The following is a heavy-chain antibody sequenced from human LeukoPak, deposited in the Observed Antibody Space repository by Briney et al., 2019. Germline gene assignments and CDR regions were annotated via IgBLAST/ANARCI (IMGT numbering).Heavy chain of an antibody. CDR3: ARDGLYYDSSGYFDY. J-gene: IGHJ4*02. CDR1: GFTFSSYW. CDR2: ISYDGSNK. V-gene: IGHV3-30-3*01. Sequence: TGGSLRLSCAASGFTFSSYWMHWVRQAPGRGLVWVAVISYDGSNKYYADSVKGRFTISRDNSKNTLYLQMNSLRAEDTAVYYCARDGLYYDSSGYFDYWGQGTLVTVSS. D-gene: IGHD3-22*01.